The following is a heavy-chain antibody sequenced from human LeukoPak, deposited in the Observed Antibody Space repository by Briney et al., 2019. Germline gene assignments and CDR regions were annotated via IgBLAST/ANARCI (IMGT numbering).Heavy chain of an antibody. D-gene: IGHD2-2*01. CDR2: IRYDGSNK. V-gene: IGHV3-30*02. CDR3: TTDSLSDIVVVPAASPSDAFDI. CDR1: GFTFSSYG. Sequence: GGSLRLSCAASGFTFSSYGMHWVRQAPGKGLEWVAFIRYDGSNKYYADSVKGRFTISRDNSKNTLYLQMNSLKTEDTAVYYCTTDSLSDIVVVPAASPSDAFDIWGQGTMVTVSS. J-gene: IGHJ3*02.